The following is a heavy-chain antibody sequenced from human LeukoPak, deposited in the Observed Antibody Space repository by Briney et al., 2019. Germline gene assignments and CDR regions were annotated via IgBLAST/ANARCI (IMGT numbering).Heavy chain of an antibody. D-gene: IGHD5-18*01. Sequence: GRSLRLSCAASGFTFSSYAMHWVRQAPGKGLEWVSAISGSGGSTYYADSVKGRFTISRDNSKNTLYLQMNSLRAEDTAVYYCAKDRYRIQLWLEGFDYWGQGTLVTVSS. CDR1: GFTFSSYA. J-gene: IGHJ4*02. CDR2: ISGSGGST. V-gene: IGHV3-23*01. CDR3: AKDRYRIQLWLEGFDY.